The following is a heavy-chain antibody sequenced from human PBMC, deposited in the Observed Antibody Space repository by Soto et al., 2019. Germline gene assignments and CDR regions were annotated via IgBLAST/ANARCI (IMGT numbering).Heavy chain of an antibody. J-gene: IGHJ4*02. V-gene: IGHV3-7*01. CDR3: AAGFPPDY. D-gene: IGHD3-10*01. CDR2: INGDGSEE. Sequence: EVQLVESGGVLAKPGGSLGFSVAASGFPFSPFGRTWARKAPGKGLEWVANINGDGSEEYYVDSVRGRFTISRDNVKNSLFLQMNSLRAEDTAVYYCAAGFPPDYWGQGTLVTVSS. CDR1: GFPFSPFG.